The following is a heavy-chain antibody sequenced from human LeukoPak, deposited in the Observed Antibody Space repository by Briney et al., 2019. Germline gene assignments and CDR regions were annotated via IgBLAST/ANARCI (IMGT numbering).Heavy chain of an antibody. D-gene: IGHD4-17*01. CDR2: ISAYNGNT. Sequence: ASVKVSCKASGYTFTSYGISWVRQAPGQGLEWMGWISAYNGNTNYAQKLQGRVTMTTDTSTSTAYMELSSLRSEDTAVYYCARSSRSTVTTGYWGQGTLVTVSS. CDR1: GYTFTSYG. V-gene: IGHV1-18*01. CDR3: ARSSRSTVTTGY. J-gene: IGHJ4*02.